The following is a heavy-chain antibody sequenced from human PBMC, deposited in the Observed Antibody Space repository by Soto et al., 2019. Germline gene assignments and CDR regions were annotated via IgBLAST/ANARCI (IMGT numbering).Heavy chain of an antibody. CDR2: LNHSGST. D-gene: IGHD2-15*01. CDR1: GGSFRGYY. J-gene: IGHJ6*02. Sequence: ETLSLTCAVCGGSFRGYYCSWILQPPWKGLEWIGELNHSGSTNYNTSLQSRVTISVDTSKNQFSLKLSSVTAADTAVYYCARGRGYCSGGSCYRYYYYRMDVWGQGTTLTISS. CDR3: ARGRGYCSGGSCYRYYYYRMDV. V-gene: IGHV4-34*01.